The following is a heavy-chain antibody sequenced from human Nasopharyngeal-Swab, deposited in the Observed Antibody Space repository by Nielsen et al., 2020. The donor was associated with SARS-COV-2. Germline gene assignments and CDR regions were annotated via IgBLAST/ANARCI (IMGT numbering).Heavy chain of an antibody. CDR1: GFTFSNAW. CDR3: TTDRALAADFDH. Sequence: GESLKISCAASGFTFSNAWMSWVRQAPGKGPEWVGRIKSKTDGGTTDYAAPVNGRFTILRDDSENTLYLQMNSLKTEDTAVYYCTTDRALAADFDHWGQGTLVTVSS. J-gene: IGHJ4*02. D-gene: IGHD6-19*01. V-gene: IGHV3-15*01. CDR2: IKSKTDGGTT.